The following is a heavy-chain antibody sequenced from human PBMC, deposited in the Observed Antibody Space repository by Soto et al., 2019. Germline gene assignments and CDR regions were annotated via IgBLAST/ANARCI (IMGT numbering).Heavy chain of an antibody. D-gene: IGHD6-13*01. Sequence: PGESLKISCNGSGYSFTSYWIGWVGQMPGKGLEWMGIIYPGDSDTRYSPSFQGQVTISADKSISTAYLQWSSLKASDTAMYYCARNGIAAAGGEYYYYGMDVWGQGTTVTVSS. V-gene: IGHV5-51*01. CDR1: GYSFTSYW. J-gene: IGHJ6*02. CDR3: ARNGIAAAGGEYYYYGMDV. CDR2: IYPGDSDT.